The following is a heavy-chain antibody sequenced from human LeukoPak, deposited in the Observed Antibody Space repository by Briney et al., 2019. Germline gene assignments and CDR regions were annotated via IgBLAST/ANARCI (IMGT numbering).Heavy chain of an antibody. CDR2: VSGDGVKT. CDR3: ARTNYDILTGYYTHWYFDL. CDR1: GFIVSTYA. D-gene: IGHD3-9*01. V-gene: IGHV3-23*01. J-gene: IGHJ2*01. Sequence: PGGSLRLSCAASGFIVSTYAMGWVRQAPGKGPEWVSAVSGDGVKTFYADSVKGRFTISRDNSKNTLYLQMNSLRAEDTAVYYCARTNYDILTGYYTHWYFDLWGRGTLVTVSS.